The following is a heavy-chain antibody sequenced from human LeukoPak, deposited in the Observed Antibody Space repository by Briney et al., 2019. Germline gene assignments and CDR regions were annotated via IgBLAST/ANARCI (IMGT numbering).Heavy chain of an antibody. CDR3: AKDVLLWVGAASNWFDP. CDR2: ISYDGSNK. J-gene: IGHJ5*02. D-gene: IGHD3-10*01. V-gene: IGHV3-30*18. CDR1: VFTFSSYG. Sequence: PGRSLRLSCAASVFTFSSYGMHWVRQAPGKGLEWVAVISYDGSNKYYADSVKGRFTISRDNSKNTLYLQMNSLRAEDTAVYYCAKDVLLWVGAASNWFDPWGQGTLVTVSS.